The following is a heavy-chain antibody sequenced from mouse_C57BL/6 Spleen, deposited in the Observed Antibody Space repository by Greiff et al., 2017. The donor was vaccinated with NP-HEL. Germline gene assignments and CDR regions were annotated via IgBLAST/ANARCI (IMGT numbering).Heavy chain of an antibody. J-gene: IGHJ1*03. Sequence: LQESGAELARPGASVKLSCKASGYTFTSYGISWVKQRTGQGLEWIGEIYPRSGNTYYNEKFKGKATLTADKSSSTAYMELRSLTSEDSAVYFCARSNYYGSSPPHWYFDVWGTGTTVTVSS. CDR3: ARSNYYGSSPPHWYFDV. V-gene: IGHV1-81*01. CDR1: GYTFTSYG. D-gene: IGHD1-1*01. CDR2: IYPRSGNT.